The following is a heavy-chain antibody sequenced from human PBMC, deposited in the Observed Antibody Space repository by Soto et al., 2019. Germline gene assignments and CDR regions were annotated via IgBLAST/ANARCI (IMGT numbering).Heavy chain of an antibody. J-gene: IGHJ5*02. CDR3: ARDRGFGLNWFDP. Sequence: TLSLTCAVSGGSISSGGYSWSWIRQPPGKGLEWIGYIYHSGSTYYNPSLKSRVTISVDRSKSQFSLKLSSVTAADTAVYYCARDRGFGLNWFDPWGQGTLVTVSS. CDR2: IYHSGST. V-gene: IGHV4-30-2*01. CDR1: GGSISSGGYS. D-gene: IGHD3-3*01.